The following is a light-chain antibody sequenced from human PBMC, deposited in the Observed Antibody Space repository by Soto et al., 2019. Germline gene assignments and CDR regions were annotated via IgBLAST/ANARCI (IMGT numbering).Light chain of an antibody. CDR2: DVN. V-gene: IGLV2-11*01. CDR3: CSYAGSWV. CDR1: SSDVGGYNY. J-gene: IGLJ3*02. Sequence: QSVLTQPRSVSGSLGQSVTISCTGTSSDVGGYNYVSWFQQLPGKAPKLMIYDVNKRPSGVPDRFSGSKSGNTASLTISGLQAADEADYYCCSYAGSWVFGGGTKFTVL.